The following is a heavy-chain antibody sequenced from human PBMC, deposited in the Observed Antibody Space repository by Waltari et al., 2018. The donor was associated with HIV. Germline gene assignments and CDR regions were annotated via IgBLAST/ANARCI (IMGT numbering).Heavy chain of an antibody. CDR1: GFHFEANA. CDR3: AKDKDLWGTYRGFYMDG. CDR2: ISWNSNYI. V-gene: IGHV3-9*01. D-gene: IGHD3-16*02. Sequence: EVQLVEDGGGLVQPGRSLRLACVASGFHFEANAMQWVRQVPEKGLEWVSGISWNSNYIGYADSVKGRFTISRDNAKNSLYLQMNSLRAEDTAFYYCAKDKDLWGTYRGFYMDGWGKGTTVIVSS. J-gene: IGHJ6*03.